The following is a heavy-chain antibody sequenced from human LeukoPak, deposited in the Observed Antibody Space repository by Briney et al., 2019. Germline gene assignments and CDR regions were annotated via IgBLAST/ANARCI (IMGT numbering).Heavy chain of an antibody. J-gene: IGHJ4*02. Sequence: ASVKVSCKASGYTFTIYYIHWVRQAPGQGLEWMGGIIPIFSTADYAQKFQGRVTITADESTSTAYMELSSLRSEDTAVFYCARTPLRPAATTPRQLDYWGQGTLVTVSS. CDR3: ARTPLRPAATTPRQLDY. CDR2: IIPIFSTA. V-gene: IGHV1-69*13. D-gene: IGHD5-12*01. CDR1: GYTFTIYY.